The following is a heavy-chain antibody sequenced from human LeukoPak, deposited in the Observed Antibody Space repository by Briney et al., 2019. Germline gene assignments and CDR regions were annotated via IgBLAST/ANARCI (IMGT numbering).Heavy chain of an antibody. D-gene: IGHD3-10*01. CDR2: IISSGSTI. Sequence: GGSLRLSCAASGFTFSDYYMSLIRQAPGKGLEGVSYIISSGSTIYYADSVKGRFTISRDNAKNSLYLHMHSLRAEDTAVSSCASDRRSVYYGSGQHALDYWGQGTLVTVSS. CDR1: GFTFSDYY. CDR3: ASDRRSVYYGSGQHALDY. V-gene: IGHV3-11*04. J-gene: IGHJ4*02.